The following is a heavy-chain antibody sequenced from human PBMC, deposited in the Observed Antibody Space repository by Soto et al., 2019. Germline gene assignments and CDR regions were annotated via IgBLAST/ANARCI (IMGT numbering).Heavy chain of an antibody. CDR1: GYSFTSYW. J-gene: IGHJ6*03. CDR3: ARGPEIDGDYYYYMDV. CDR2: IYPGDSDT. Sequence: GESLKISCKGSGYSFTSYWIGWVRQMPGKGLEWMGIIYPGDSDTRYSPSFQGQVTISADKSISTAYLQWSSLKASDTAMYYCARGPEIDGDYYYYMDVWGKGTTVTVSS. D-gene: IGHD3-3*01. V-gene: IGHV5-51*01.